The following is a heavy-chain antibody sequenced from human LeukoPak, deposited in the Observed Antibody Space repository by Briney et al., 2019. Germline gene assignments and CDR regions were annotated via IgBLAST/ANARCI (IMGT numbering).Heavy chain of an antibody. D-gene: IGHD3-3*01. V-gene: IGHV4-34*01. CDR1: GGSFSGYY. CDR2: INHSGST. J-gene: IGHJ6*03. Sequence: PSETLSLTCAVYGGSFSGYYWCWIRQPPWKGLEWIGEINHSGSTNYNPSLKSRVTISVDTSKNQSSLKLSSVTAADTAVYYCARVRFLEWPAPMDVWGKGTTVTVSS. CDR3: ARVRFLEWPAPMDV.